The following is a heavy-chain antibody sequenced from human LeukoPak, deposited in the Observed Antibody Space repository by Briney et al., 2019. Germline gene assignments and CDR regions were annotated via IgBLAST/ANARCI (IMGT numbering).Heavy chain of an antibody. D-gene: IGHD2-2*01. Sequence: GRSLRLSCAASGFTFDDYAMHWVRQAPGKGLEWVSGISWNSGSIGYADSVKSRFTISRDNAKNSLYLQMNSLRAEDTALYYCAKDLGSSPQNYFDYWGQGTLVTVSS. CDR3: AKDLGSSPQNYFDY. J-gene: IGHJ4*02. CDR2: ISWNSGSI. CDR1: GFTFDDYA. V-gene: IGHV3-9*01.